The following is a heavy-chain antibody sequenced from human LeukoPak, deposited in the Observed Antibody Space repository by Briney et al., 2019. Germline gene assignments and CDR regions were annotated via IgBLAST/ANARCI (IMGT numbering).Heavy chain of an antibody. Sequence: KSGGSLRLSCAASAFTFSDYYMSWIRQAPGKGREWVSYISSRGSTKYYADAVKGRFTNSRDNAKNSLYLQMNSLRAEDTAVYYCARVKISAFDIWGQGTMVAVSS. J-gene: IGHJ3*02. CDR3: ARVKISAFDI. CDR2: ISSRGSTK. V-gene: IGHV3-11*04. CDR1: AFTFSDYY.